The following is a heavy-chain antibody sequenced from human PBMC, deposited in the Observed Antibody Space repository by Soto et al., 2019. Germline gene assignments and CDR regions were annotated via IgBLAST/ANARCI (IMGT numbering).Heavy chain of an antibody. D-gene: IGHD3-22*01. V-gene: IGHV1-2*02. CDR1: GYTFTGYY. CDR3: ARADDYYDSRGAFDI. CDR2: INPNSGGT. Sequence: ASVKVSCKASGYTFTGYYMHWVRQAPGQGLEWMGWINPNSGGTNYAQKFQGRVTMTRDTSISTAYMELSRLRSDDTAMYYCARADDYYDSRGAFDIWGQGTMVTVSS. J-gene: IGHJ3*02.